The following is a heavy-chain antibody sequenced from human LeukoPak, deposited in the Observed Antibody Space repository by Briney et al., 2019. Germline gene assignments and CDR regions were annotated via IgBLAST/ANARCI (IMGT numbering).Heavy chain of an antibody. CDR2: ISPNSGGT. J-gene: IGHJ4*02. CDR3: ARDRWAMVRGVIITGESKLDY. V-gene: IGHV1-2*02. D-gene: IGHD3-10*01. CDR1: GYTFTGYY. Sequence: ASVKVSCKASGYTFTGYYMHWVRQAPGQGLEWMGWISPNSGGTNYAQKFQGRVTMTRDTSISTAYMELSRLRSDDTAVYYCARDRWAMVRGVIITGESKLDYWGQGTLVTVSS.